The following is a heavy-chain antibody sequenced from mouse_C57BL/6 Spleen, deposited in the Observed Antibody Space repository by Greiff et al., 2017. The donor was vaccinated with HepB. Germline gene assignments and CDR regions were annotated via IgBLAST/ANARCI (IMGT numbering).Heavy chain of an antibody. Sequence: EVQLVESVAELVRPGASVKLSCTASGFNIKNTYMHWVKQRPEQGLEWIGRIDPANGNTKYAPKFQGKATITADTSSNTAYLQLSSLTSEDTAIEYCARSPYYGSSYDYAMDYWGQGTSVTVSS. CDR1: GFNIKNTY. J-gene: IGHJ4*01. D-gene: IGHD1-1*01. CDR2: IDPANGNT. CDR3: ARSPYYGSSYDYAMDY. V-gene: IGHV14-3*01.